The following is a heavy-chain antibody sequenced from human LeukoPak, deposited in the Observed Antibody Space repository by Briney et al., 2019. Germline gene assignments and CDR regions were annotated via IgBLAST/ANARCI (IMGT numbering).Heavy chain of an antibody. D-gene: IGHD6-13*01. CDR2: INPSGGST. CDR3: ARGYSSSDY. V-gene: IGHV1-46*01. Sequence: ASVKVSCKASGYTSSTYGVSWVRQAPGQGLEWMGIINPSGGSTSYAQKFQGRVTMTRDTSTSTVYMELSSLRSEDTAVYYCARGYSSSDYWGQGTLVTVSS. J-gene: IGHJ4*02. CDR1: GYTSSTYG.